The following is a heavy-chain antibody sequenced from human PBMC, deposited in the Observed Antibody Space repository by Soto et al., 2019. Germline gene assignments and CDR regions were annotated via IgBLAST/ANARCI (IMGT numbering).Heavy chain of an antibody. D-gene: IGHD6-13*01. V-gene: IGHV3-23*01. CDR2: ISGSGGST. J-gene: IGHJ6*02. CDR3: AKDLRYSSSWYGGYYYYGMDV. Sequence: VQLLESGGGLVQPGGSLRLSCAASGFTFSSYAMSWVRQAPGKGLEWVSAISGSGGSTYYADSVKGRFTISRDNSKNTLYLQMNSLRAEDTAVYYCAKDLRYSSSWYGGYYYYGMDVWGQGTTVTVSS. CDR1: GFTFSSYA.